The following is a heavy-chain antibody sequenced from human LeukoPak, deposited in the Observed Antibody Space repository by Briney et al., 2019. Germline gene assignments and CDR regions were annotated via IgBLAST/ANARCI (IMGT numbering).Heavy chain of an antibody. D-gene: IGHD2-21*01. CDR2: ISYDGSNK. CDR1: GFTFSSYG. CDR3: ARESPPYCGGDCYLDY. J-gene: IGHJ4*02. Sequence: GGSLRLSCAASGFTFSSYGMHWVRQAPGKGLEWVAVISYDGSNKYYADSVKGRFTISRDNSKNTLYLQMNSLRAEDTAVYYCARESPPYCGGDCYLDYWGQGTLVTVSS. V-gene: IGHV3-30*03.